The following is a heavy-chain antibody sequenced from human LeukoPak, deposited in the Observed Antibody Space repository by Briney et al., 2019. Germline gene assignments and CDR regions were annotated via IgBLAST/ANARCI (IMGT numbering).Heavy chain of an antibody. CDR2: ISYDGSNK. D-gene: IGHD6-6*01. V-gene: IGHV3-30-3*01. J-gene: IGHJ6*03. CDR1: GFTFSSYT. Sequence: GGSLRLSCAASGFTFSSYTMHWVRQAPGKGLEWVAVISYDGSNKYYADSVKGRFTISRDNSKNTLYLQMNSLRAEDTAVYYCARDSSSSSHYYYYYMDVWGKGTTVTVSS. CDR3: ARDSSSSSHYYYYYMDV.